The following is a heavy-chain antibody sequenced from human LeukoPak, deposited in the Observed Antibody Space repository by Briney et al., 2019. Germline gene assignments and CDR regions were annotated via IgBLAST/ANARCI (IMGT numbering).Heavy chain of an antibody. J-gene: IGHJ4*02. D-gene: IGHD2-8*01. CDR1: GLTFSSYG. Sequence: GRSLRLSCAASGLTFSSYGMHWVRQAPGKGLEWVAVIWYDGSNKYYADSVKGRFTISRDNSQNTLFLQMNSLRTEDTAVYYCARDPMADFDYWGQGTLVTVSS. CDR3: ARDPMADFDY. CDR2: IWYDGSNK. V-gene: IGHV3-33*01.